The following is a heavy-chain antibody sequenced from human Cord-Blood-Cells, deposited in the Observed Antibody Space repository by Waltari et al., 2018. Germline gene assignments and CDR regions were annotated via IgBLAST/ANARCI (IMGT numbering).Heavy chain of an antibody. D-gene: IGHD6-13*01. Sequence: QLQLQESGPGLVKPSETRSCICTVSGGPISSSSYYWGCLRQPPGKGLEWIGSIYYSGSTYYNPSLKSRVTISVDTSKNQFSLKLSSVTAADTAVYYCARQGRAAAEYFDYWGQGTLVTVSS. CDR3: ARQGRAAAEYFDY. CDR2: IYYSGST. J-gene: IGHJ4*02. V-gene: IGHV4-39*01. CDR1: GGPISSSSYY.